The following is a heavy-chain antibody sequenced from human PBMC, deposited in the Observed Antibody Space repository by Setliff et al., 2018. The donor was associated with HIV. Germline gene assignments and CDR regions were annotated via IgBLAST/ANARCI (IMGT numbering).Heavy chain of an antibody. Sequence: PGGSLRLSCAASGFTFRSYWMHWVRQAPGKGLVWVSRINTDGSDTNYADSVKGRFIISRDNTKNTVYLQMNRLRVEDTAVYYCVREGWTLLRYVDWLLSYMDVWGKGTTVTVS. J-gene: IGHJ6*03. D-gene: IGHD3-9*01. CDR3: VREGWTLLRYVDWLLSYMDV. CDR1: GFTFRSYW. V-gene: IGHV3-74*01. CDR2: INTDGSDT.